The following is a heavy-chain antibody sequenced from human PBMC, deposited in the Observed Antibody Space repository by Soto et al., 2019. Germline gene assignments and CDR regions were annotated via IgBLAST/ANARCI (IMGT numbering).Heavy chain of an antibody. D-gene: IGHD1-26*01. CDR2: INPNSGGT. CDR3: AREREDSGRPFDY. V-gene: IGHV1-2*02. CDR1: GYTFTGYY. Sequence: ASVKVSCKASGYTFTGYYMHWVRQAPGQGLEWMGWINPNSGGTNYAQKFQGRVTMTRDTSISTAYMELGRLRSDDTAVYYCAREREDSGRPFDYWGQGTLVTVSS. J-gene: IGHJ4*02.